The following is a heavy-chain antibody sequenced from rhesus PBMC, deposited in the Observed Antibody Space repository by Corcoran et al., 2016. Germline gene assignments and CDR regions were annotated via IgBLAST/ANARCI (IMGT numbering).Heavy chain of an antibody. J-gene: IGHJ4*01. Sequence: QLQLQESGPGLVKPSETLSLTCTVSGGSISSNYWSWIRQHPGKGLEWIGRISGSGGSTDYNPSLKSQVTMSTDTSKYQFSLKLSSVTAADTAVYYCARGRVNWNDDYFDYWGQGVLVTVSS. CDR1: GGSISSNY. V-gene: IGHV4-173*01. D-gene: IGHD1-7*02. CDR3: ARGRVNWNDDYFDY. CDR2: ISGSGGST.